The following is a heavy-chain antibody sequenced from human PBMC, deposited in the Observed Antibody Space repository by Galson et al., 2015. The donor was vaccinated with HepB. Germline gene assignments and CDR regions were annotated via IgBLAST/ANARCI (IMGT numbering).Heavy chain of an antibody. V-gene: IGHV3-23*01. CDR1: GFMFSVHA. D-gene: IGHD3-9*01. J-gene: IGHJ3*02. CDR2: IGSPGET. CDR3: ATDGLRGNGIFDAFDN. Sequence: SLRLSCAASGFMFSVHAMTWVRQAPGKGLEWVSTIGSPGETYHADSPKGRFNISRDNSKNTLYLQMNSLSVDDTAVYYCATDGLRGNGIFDAFDNCGPGTMVTASS.